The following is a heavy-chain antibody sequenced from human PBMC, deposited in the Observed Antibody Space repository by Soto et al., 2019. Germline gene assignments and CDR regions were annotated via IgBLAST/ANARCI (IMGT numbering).Heavy chain of an antibody. CDR3: ARDVRSRRYDL. J-gene: IGHJ5*02. CDR1: GFTFRNYG. D-gene: IGHD3-10*02. CDR2: IWYDGSNK. Sequence: QVQLVESGGGVVQPGRSLRLSCAASGFTFRNYGMHWVRQAPGKGLEWSAVIWYDGSNKYYADSVKGRFTISRDNSKNTLYLEMNSLRDEDTAVYYCARDVRSRRYDLWGQGTLVIVSS. V-gene: IGHV3-33*01.